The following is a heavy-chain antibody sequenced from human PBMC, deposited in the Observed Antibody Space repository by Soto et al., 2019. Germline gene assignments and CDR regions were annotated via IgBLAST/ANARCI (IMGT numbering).Heavy chain of an antibody. V-gene: IGHV1-8*01. CDR2: MNPNSGNT. CDR3: ARERTRGFDP. J-gene: IGHJ5*02. CDR1: GYTFTSYD. Sequence: QVHLVQSGAEVRKPGASVKVSCKASGYTFTSYDINCVRQATGQGLEWMGWMNPNSGNTAYAQKFQGRVTMTRNTSTSTAHMELGSMRAEDTAVYYCARERTRGFDPWGQGTLVTVSS.